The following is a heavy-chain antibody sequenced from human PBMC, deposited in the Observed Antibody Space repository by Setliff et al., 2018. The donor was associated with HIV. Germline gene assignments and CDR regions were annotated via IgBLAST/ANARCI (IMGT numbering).Heavy chain of an antibody. J-gene: IGHJ6*03. CDR1: GGSISSGSYY. CDR2: IYTSGST. V-gene: IGHV4-61*02. CDR3: ARDFRSGVAYYYYYMDV. Sequence: SETLSLTCTVSGGSISSGSYYWSWIRQPDGKGLEWIGRIYTSGSTNYNPSLKSRVTISVDTSKNQFSLKLSSVTAAETAVYYCARDFRSGVAYYYYYMDVWGKGTTVTVSS. D-gene: IGHD3-10*01.